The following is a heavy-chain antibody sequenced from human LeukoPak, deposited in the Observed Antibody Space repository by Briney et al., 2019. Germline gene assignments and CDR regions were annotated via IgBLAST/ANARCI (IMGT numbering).Heavy chain of an antibody. D-gene: IGHD1-1*01. CDR1: GYSFTTYW. CDR3: ARHETGPYFDY. Sequence: GESLKISCKGSGYSFTTYWIGWVRQIPGKGMEWMGIIYPGDFDTRYSPSFQGQVTISADKSISTAYLQWSSLKASDTAMYYCARHETGPYFDYWGQGTLVTVSS. V-gene: IGHV5-51*01. CDR2: IYPGDFDT. J-gene: IGHJ4*02.